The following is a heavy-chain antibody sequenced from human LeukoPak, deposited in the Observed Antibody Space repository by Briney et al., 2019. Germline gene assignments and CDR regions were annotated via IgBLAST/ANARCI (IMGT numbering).Heavy chain of an antibody. J-gene: IGHJ4*02. V-gene: IGHV4-34*01. D-gene: IGHD1-1*01. CDR1: GGFFSGHY. CDR3: ARGSATGLAY. Sequence: SETLSLTCSVYGGFFSGHYWSWIRQPPGKGLEWIGEINQSGSTNYNPSLKSRLTISVDTSKNQCSLKLSSVTAADTAVYYCARGSATGLAYWGQGTLVTVSS. CDR2: INQSGST.